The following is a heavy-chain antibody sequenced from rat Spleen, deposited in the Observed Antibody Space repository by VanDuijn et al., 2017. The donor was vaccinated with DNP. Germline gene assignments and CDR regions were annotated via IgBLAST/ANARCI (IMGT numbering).Heavy chain of an antibody. V-gene: IGHV5-7*01. Sequence: EVQLVESGGGLVQPGRSLKLSCAASGFTFNDYYMAWVRQAPKKGPEWVTAISPTGSRTHYPDSVKGRFTVSRDNAKNSLYLQMNSLKSDDTATYYCATHLHTYLGSYFDYWGQGVMVTVSS. J-gene: IGHJ2*01. CDR3: ATHLHTYLGSYFDY. D-gene: IGHD2-1*01. CDR1: GFTFNDYY. CDR2: ISPTGSRT.